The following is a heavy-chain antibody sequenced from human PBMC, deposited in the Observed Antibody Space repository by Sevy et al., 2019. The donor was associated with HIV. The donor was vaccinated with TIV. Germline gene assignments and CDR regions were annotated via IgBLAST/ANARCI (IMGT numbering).Heavy chain of an antibody. V-gene: IGHV1-8*01. Sequence: ASVKVSCKASGYTFTSYDINWVRQATGQGLEWMGWMNPNSGNSGYAQKFQGRVTMTRNTSISTAYMELSSLRSEDTAVYDCARVTMVRGVGYYYYGMDVWGQGTTVTVSS. CDR2: MNPNSGNS. CDR1: GYTFTSYD. CDR3: ARVTMVRGVGYYYYGMDV. J-gene: IGHJ6*02. D-gene: IGHD3-10*01.